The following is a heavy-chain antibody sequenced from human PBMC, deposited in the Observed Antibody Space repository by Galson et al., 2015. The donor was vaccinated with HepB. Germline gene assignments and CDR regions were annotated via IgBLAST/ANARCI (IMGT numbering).Heavy chain of an antibody. Sequence: CAISGDSVSGNSAAWNWIRQSPSRGLEWLGRTYYRSKWYNDYAVSVKSRITINPDTSKNQFSLQLNSVTPEDTAVYYCARGAAWGSSWVDYWGQGTLVTVSS. CDR1: GDSVSGNSAA. CDR2: TYYRSKWYN. D-gene: IGHD6-13*01. CDR3: ARGAAWGSSWVDY. V-gene: IGHV6-1*01. J-gene: IGHJ4*02.